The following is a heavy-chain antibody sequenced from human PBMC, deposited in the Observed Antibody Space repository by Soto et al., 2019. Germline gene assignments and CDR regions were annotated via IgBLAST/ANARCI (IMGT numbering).Heavy chain of an antibody. CDR2: INPSGGST. Sequence: QVQLVQSGAEVKKPGASVKVSCKASGYTFTSYYMHWVRQAPGQGLEGMGIINPSGGSTSYAQKFQGRVTMTRDTSTSTVYRELSSLRSEDTAVDDCARTNREPAGDYVEDYWGQGTRVTVAS. J-gene: IGHJ4*02. D-gene: IGHD4-17*01. CDR1: GYTFTSYY. CDR3: ARTNREPAGDYVEDY. V-gene: IGHV1-46*01.